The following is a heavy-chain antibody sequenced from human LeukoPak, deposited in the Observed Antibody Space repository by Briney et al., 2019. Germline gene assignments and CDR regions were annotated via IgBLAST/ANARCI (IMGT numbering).Heavy chain of an antibody. CDR1: GGTFSSYA. D-gene: IGHD5-24*01. CDR2: IIPIFGTA. CDR3: ARAGRLEMATMDYYYYMDV. V-gene: IGHV1-69*06. Sequence: SVKVSCKASGGTFSSYAISWVRQAPGQGLEWMGGIIPIFGTANYAQKFQGRVTITADKSTSTAYMELSSLRSEDTAVYYCARAGRLEMATMDYYYYMDVWGKGTTVTVSS. J-gene: IGHJ6*03.